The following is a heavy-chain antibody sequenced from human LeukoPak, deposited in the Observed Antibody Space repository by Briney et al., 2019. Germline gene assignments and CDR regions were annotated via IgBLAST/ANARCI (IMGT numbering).Heavy chain of an antibody. CDR2: ISSSGSTI. D-gene: IGHD3-10*01. V-gene: IGHV3-11*01. J-gene: IGHJ6*03. CDR3: AREGSYYGSGSYSLYYNYYMDV. Sequence: GGSLRLSCAASGFTFSDYYMSWIRQAPGKGLEWVSYISSSGSTIYYADSVKGRFTISRDNAKNSLYLQMNSLRAEDTAVYYCAREGSYYGSGSYSLYYNYYMDVWGKGTTVTISS. CDR1: GFTFSDYY.